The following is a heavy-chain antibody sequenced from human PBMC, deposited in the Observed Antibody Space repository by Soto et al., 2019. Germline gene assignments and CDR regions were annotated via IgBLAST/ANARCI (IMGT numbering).Heavy chain of an antibody. CDR2: ISGSGGST. J-gene: IGHJ4*02. D-gene: IGHD5-12*01. CDR3: AKDVEMATITFGFDY. Sequence: PGGSLRLSCAASGFTFSSYAMSWVRQAPGKGLEWVSAISGSGGSTYYADSVKGRFTISRDNSKNTLYLQMNSLRAEDTAVYYCAKDVEMATITFGFDYWGQGTLVTVSS. CDR1: GFTFSSYA. V-gene: IGHV3-23*01.